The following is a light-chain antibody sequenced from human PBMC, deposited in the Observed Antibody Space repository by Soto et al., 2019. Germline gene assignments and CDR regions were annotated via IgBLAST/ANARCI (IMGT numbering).Light chain of an antibody. Sequence: EILMTQSPATLSVSPGERATLSCRASHSVSSRLAWYQQKPGQAPRLLIYGASTRATGLPARFSGSGSGTEFTLTISSLQSEDFAVSYCQHYTNWPLTFGGGTKVEI. J-gene: IGKJ4*01. CDR3: QHYTNWPLT. CDR2: GAS. V-gene: IGKV3-15*01. CDR1: HSVSSR.